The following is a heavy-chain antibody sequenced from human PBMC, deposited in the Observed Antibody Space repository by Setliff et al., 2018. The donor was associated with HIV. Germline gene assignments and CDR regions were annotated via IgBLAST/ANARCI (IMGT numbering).Heavy chain of an antibody. Sequence: KASETLSLTCTVSGGSVSSGTYYWSWIRQPPGKGLEWIGSIYYNGITNYNPSLKSRVTISVDTSKNQFSLKLTSVTAADTAVYYCARAPPGIQNDAFDVWGQGTMVTVSS. CDR1: GGSVSSGTYY. J-gene: IGHJ3*01. CDR3: ARAPPGIQNDAFDV. V-gene: IGHV4-61*01. CDR2: IYYNGIT.